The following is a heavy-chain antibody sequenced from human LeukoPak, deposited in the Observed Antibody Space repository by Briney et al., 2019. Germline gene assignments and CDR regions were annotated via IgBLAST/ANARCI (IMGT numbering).Heavy chain of an antibody. CDR3: ARVRGSHYFYYFDY. CDR1: GFTFSSYA. J-gene: IGHJ4*02. Sequence: GGSLRLSCAASGFTFSSYAMHWVRQAPGKGLEWVAVISYDGSNKYYADSVKGRFTISRDNAKNSLYLQMNSLRAEDTAVYYCARVRGSHYFYYFDYWGQGTLVTVSS. CDR2: ISYDGSNK. V-gene: IGHV3-30*04. D-gene: IGHD1-26*01.